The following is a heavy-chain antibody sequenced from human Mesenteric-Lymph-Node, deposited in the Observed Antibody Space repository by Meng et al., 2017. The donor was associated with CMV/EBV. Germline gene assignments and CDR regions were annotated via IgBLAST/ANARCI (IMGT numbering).Heavy chain of an antibody. Sequence: TWVRQAPGQGLEWMGGVIPIFDIRNYAPQFQDRVTITADESTSTAYMELNSLRSEDTAVYYCVRGGADYSGSGKTFNTLHGFDAWGQGTLVTVSS. J-gene: IGHJ5*02. CDR3: VRGGADYSGSGKTFNTLHGFDA. V-gene: IGHV1-69*01. D-gene: IGHD3-10*01. CDR2: VIPIFDIR.